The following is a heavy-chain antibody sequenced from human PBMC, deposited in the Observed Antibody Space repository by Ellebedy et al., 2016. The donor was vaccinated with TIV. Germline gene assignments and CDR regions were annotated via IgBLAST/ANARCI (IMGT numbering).Heavy chain of an antibody. J-gene: IGHJ3*02. D-gene: IGHD1-20*01. CDR1: GGSINSGDYY. CDR3: ARGLTGNAFDI. CDR2: IYYSGSA. Sequence: MPSETLSPTCTVPGGSINSGDYYWSWIRQPPGKGLEWVGYIYYSGSAYYNSSLKGRVKISVDRSKKQISLELNSVTAADTSVYFCARGLTGNAFDIWGQGTMVTVSS. V-gene: IGHV4-30-4*01.